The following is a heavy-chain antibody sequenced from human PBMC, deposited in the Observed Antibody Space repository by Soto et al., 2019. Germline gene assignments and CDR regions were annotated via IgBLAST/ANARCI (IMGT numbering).Heavy chain of an antibody. CDR3: ARASWDRVRGVNEFDY. CDR1: GYTFTNDY. J-gene: IGHJ4*02. Sequence: QVQLVQSGAEVKKPGASVKVSCKASGYTFTNDYMHWVRQAPGQGLEWMGIINPSTGTTSYAQKFQGRVTMNRDTSTRTVHMELSSLRYDDKAVYYCARASWDRVRGVNEFDYWGEGTLVTVSA. D-gene: IGHD3-10*01. CDR2: INPSTGTT. V-gene: IGHV1-46*01.